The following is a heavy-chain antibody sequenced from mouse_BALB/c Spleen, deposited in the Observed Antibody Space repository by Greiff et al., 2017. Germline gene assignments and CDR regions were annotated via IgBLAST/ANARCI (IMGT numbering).Heavy chain of an antibody. CDR1: GFNIKDTY. Sequence: VHVKQSGAELVKPGASVKLSCTASGFNIKDTYMHWVKQRPEQGLEWIGRIDPANGNTKYDPKFQGKATITADTSSNTAYLQLSSLTSEDTAVYYCARLWVHYYAMDYWGQGTSVTVSS. J-gene: IGHJ4*01. CDR3: ARLWVHYYAMDY. CDR2: IDPANGNT. V-gene: IGHV14-3*02.